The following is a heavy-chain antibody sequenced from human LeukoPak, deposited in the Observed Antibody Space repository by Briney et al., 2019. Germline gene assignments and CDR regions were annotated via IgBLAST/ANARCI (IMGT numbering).Heavy chain of an antibody. CDR3: ARTPDYYDSSGYSDY. Sequence: GGSLRLSCVTSGLTFERYVMHWMRLAPGKGLECVSSIHPNNGGVGYAASVKGRFAISRDNARNSLYLEMTSLRPEDTAVYYCARTPDYYDSSGYSDYWGQGTLVTVSS. CDR2: IHPNNGGV. CDR1: GLTFERYV. V-gene: IGHV3-9*01. J-gene: IGHJ4*02. D-gene: IGHD3-22*01.